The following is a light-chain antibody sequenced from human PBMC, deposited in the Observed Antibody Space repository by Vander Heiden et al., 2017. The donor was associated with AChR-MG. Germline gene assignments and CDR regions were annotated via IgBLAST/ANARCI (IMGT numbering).Light chain of an antibody. J-gene: IGKJ1*01. CDR1: QSVSSY. V-gene: IGKV3-11*01. CDR3: QQRSNWPRT. CDR2: DAS. Sequence: EIVLTQSPATLSLSPGETATLSCRASQSVSSYLAWYQQKPGQAHRLLIYDASSRATGIPARFSGSGSGTDFTLTISSLEPEDFAVYSCQQRSNWPRTFGQGTKVEIK.